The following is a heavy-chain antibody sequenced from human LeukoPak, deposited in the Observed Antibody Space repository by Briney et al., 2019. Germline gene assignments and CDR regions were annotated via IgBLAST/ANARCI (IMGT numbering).Heavy chain of an antibody. Sequence: GGSLRLSCAASGYTFTSYGISWVRQAPGQGLEWMGWISAYNGNTNYAQKLQGRVTMTTDTSTSTAYMELRSLRSDDTAVYYCARDLRNLGDYWGQGTLVTVSS. J-gene: IGHJ4*02. CDR2: ISAYNGNT. CDR3: ARDLRNLGDY. V-gene: IGHV1-18*01. D-gene: IGHD5/OR15-5a*01. CDR1: GYTFTSYG.